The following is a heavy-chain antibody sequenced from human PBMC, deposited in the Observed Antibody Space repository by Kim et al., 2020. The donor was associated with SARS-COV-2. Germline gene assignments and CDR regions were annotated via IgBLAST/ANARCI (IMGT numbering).Heavy chain of an antibody. V-gene: IGHV3-23*01. D-gene: IGHD3-10*01. Sequence: GGSLRLSCAASGFTFSSYAMSWVRQAPGKGLEWVSAISGSGGSTYYADSVKGRFTISRDNSKNTLYLQMNSLRAEDTAVYYCAKHSTYYYGSDPVMGDYYGMDVWGQGTTVTVSS. CDR2: ISGSGGST. CDR3: AKHSTYYYGSDPVMGDYYGMDV. CDR1: GFTFSSYA. J-gene: IGHJ6*02.